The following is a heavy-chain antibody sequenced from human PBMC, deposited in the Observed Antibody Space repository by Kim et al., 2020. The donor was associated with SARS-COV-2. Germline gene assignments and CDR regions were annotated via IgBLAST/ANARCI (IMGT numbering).Heavy chain of an antibody. Sequence: SETLSLTCAVYGGSFSGYYWSWIRQPPGKGLEWIGEINHSGSTNYNPSLKSRVTISVDTSKNQFSLKLSSVTAADTAVYYCARGGVVVAATYFDYWGQGPWSPSPQ. D-gene: IGHD2-15*01. J-gene: IGHJ4*02. CDR2: INHSGST. V-gene: IGHV4-34*01. CDR3: ARGGVVVAATYFDY. CDR1: GGSFSGYY.